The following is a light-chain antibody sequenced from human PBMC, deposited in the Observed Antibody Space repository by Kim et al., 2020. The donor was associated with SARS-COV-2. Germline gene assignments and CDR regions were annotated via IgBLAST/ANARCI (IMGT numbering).Light chain of an antibody. V-gene: IGLV1-44*01. CDR2: SDN. CDR3: AAWDDSLNGPV. J-gene: IGLJ3*02. CDR1: RSNIGSNT. Sequence: QSVLTQPPSPSGTPGQRVTISCSGSRSNIGSNTVNWYQQLPGTAPKLLIYSDNQRPSEVPDRFSGSKSGTSASLAISGLQSEDEADYYCAAWDDSLNGPVFGGGTQLTVL.